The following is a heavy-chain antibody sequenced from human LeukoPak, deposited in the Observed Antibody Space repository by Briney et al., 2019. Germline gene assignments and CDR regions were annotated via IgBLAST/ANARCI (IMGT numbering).Heavy chain of an antibody. D-gene: IGHD3-10*01. CDR3: AREAPISDSGSYYKSLGY. J-gene: IGHJ4*02. CDR2: IYHSGKS. V-gene: IGHV4-59*12. CDR1: GGSISSYY. Sequence: SETLSLTCTVSGGSISSYYWSWIRQPPGKGLEWIASIYHSGKSYYNPSLESRVTISVDTSKNQISLKMRSVTAADTAAYYCAREAPISDSGSYYKSLGYWGQGVLVTASS.